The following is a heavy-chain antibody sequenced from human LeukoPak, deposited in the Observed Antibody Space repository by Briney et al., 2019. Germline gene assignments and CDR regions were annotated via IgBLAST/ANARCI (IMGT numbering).Heavy chain of an antibody. CDR3: ARNTHYYDRSGITGMYVCDM. D-gene: IGHD3-22*01. Sequence: PSETLSLTCTVSGGSISSDYWSWIRQPAGKGLEWIGRMHSSGTTNYNPSLQSRASISMDTSKNQFSLKLSSVTAADTAVYFCARNTHYYDRSGITGMYVCDMWGRGTMVTVSS. CDR1: GGSISSDY. J-gene: IGHJ3*02. V-gene: IGHV4-4*07. CDR2: MHSSGTT.